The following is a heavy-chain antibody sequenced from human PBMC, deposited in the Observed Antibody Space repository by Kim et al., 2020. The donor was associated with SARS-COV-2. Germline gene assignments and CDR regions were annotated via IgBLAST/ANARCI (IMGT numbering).Heavy chain of an antibody. Sequence: SETLSLTCAVYGGSFSGYYWSWIRQPPGKGLEWIGEINHSGSTNYNPSLKSRVTISVDTSKNQFSLKLSSVTAADTAVYYCARGLLGYYYGMDVWGQGTT. J-gene: IGHJ6*02. CDR1: GGSFSGYY. V-gene: IGHV4-34*01. CDR3: ARGLLGYYYGMDV. CDR2: INHSGST.